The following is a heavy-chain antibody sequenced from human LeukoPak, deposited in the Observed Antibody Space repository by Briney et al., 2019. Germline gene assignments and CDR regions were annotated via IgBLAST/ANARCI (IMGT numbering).Heavy chain of an antibody. CDR3: AREIATGGYFDY. V-gene: IGHV1-2*02. D-gene: IGHD6-25*01. CDR2: INPNSGGT. CDR1: GYTFTSYG. Sequence: GASVKVSCKASGYTFTSYGISWVRQAPGQGLEWMGWINPNSGGTNYAQKFQGRVTMTRDTSISTAYMELSRLRSDDTAVYYCAREIATGGYFDYWGQGTLVTVSS. J-gene: IGHJ4*02.